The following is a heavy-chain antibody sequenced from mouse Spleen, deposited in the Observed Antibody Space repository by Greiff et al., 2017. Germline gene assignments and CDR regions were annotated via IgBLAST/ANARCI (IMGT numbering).Heavy chain of an antibody. CDR2: ISSGSSTI. CDR1: GFTFSDYG. J-gene: IGHJ1*01. Sequence: EVQGVESGGGLVKPGGSLKLSCAASGFTFSDYGMHWVRQAPEKGLEWVAYISSGSSTIYYADTVKGRFTISRDNAKNTLFLQMTSLRSEDTAMYYCARSSITTVVAKDFDVWGAGTTVTVSS. V-gene: IGHV5-17*01. CDR3: ARSSITTVVAKDFDV. D-gene: IGHD1-1*01.